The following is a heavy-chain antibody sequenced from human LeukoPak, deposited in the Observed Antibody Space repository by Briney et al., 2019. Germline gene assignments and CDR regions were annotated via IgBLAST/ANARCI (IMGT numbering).Heavy chain of an antibody. D-gene: IGHD2-15*01. CDR2: ISRSGSTK. Sequence: PGGSLRLSCAASGFTFSRYGMSWLRQAPGKGLEWVSSISRSGSTKYYADSVKGRFTISRDNAKNSLFLQMNSLRAEDTAVYYCAKDVEVVAATRWYFDYWGQGTLVTVSS. CDR1: GFTFSRYG. J-gene: IGHJ4*02. V-gene: IGHV3-48*04. CDR3: AKDVEVVAATRWYFDY.